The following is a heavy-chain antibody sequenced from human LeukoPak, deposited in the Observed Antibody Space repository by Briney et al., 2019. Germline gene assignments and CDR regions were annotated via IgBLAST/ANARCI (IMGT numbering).Heavy chain of an antibody. CDR3: ARVQADYGDYGDAFDI. CDR1: GGSFSGYY. J-gene: IGHJ3*02. CDR2: INHSGSI. V-gene: IGHV4-34*01. Sequence: PSETLSLTCALSGGSFSGYYGSWIRHPPGKGLEWIGEINHSGSIKYNPSLKSRVTISVDTSKNQFSLKLSSVTAADTAVYYCARVQADYGDYGDAFDIWGQGTMVTVSS. D-gene: IGHD4-17*01.